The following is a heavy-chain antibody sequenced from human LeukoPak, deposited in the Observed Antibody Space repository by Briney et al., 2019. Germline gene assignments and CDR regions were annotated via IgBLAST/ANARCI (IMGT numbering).Heavy chain of an antibody. V-gene: IGHV4-4*02. D-gene: IGHD2-21*02. Sequence: SETLSLTCAVSGGSISSSNWWSWVRQPPGKGLEGIGEIYHRGSTNYNPSLKSRVTISVDKSKHQFSLKLSSVTAADTAVYYCATIGRDHFDYWGQGTLVTVSS. J-gene: IGHJ4*02. CDR3: ATIGRDHFDY. CDR1: GGSISSSNW. CDR2: IYHRGST.